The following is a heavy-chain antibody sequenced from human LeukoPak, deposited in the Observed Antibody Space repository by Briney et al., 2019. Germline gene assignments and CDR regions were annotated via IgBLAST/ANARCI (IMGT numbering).Heavy chain of an antibody. CDR3: ARDQVGYSNYGPDAFDI. Sequence: PVASVKVSCKASGYTFTSYYMHWVRQAPGQGLEWMGIINPSGGSPSYAQKFQGRVTMTRDMSTSTVYMELSSLRSEDTAVYYCARDQVGYSNYGPDAFDIWGQGTMVTVSS. CDR2: INPSGGSP. CDR1: GYTFTSYY. V-gene: IGHV1-46*01. J-gene: IGHJ3*02. D-gene: IGHD4-11*01.